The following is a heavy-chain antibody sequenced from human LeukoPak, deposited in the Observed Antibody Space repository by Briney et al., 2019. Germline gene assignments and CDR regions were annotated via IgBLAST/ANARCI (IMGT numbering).Heavy chain of an antibody. CDR2: INWSGDTT. V-gene: IGHV3-20*04. CDR3: ARTPLGDAFDI. CDR1: GFTFEDHG. Sequence: PGGSLRLSCAASGFTFEDHGMSWVRQAPGKGLEWVSGINWSGDTTGFADSVQGRFTISRDNAKNSLYLQMSSLRAEDTAVYYCARTPLGDAFDIWGQGTMVTVSS. J-gene: IGHJ3*02.